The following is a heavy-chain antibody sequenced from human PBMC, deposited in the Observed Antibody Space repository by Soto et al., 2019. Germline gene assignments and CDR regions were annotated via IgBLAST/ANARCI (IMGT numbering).Heavy chain of an antibody. Sequence: SVKVSCKASGGTFSSYAISWVRQAPGQGLEWMGGIIPIFGTANYAQKFQGRVTITADESTSTAYMELSSLRSEDTAVYYCARGAQGDILTGYYYYWFDPWGQGTLVTVSS. CDR1: GGTFSSYA. D-gene: IGHD3-9*01. V-gene: IGHV1-69*13. CDR2: IIPIFGTA. J-gene: IGHJ5*02. CDR3: ARGAQGDILTGYYYYWFDP.